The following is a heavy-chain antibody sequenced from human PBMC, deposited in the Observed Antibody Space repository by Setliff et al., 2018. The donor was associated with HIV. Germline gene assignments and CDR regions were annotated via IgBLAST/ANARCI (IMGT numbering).Heavy chain of an antibody. CDR3: ASARIPTGGTSTSLDY. V-gene: IGHV3-30*02. CDR1: GFIFSSYA. D-gene: IGHD1-1*01. Sequence: GGSLRLSCAASGFIFSSYAMHWVRQAPGKGLEWVACVRYDESNKYYAESVKDRFTISRDNSKNMVYLQMNSLRPEDTAVYYCASARIPTGGTSTSLDYWGQGALVTVSS. J-gene: IGHJ4*02. CDR2: VRYDESNK.